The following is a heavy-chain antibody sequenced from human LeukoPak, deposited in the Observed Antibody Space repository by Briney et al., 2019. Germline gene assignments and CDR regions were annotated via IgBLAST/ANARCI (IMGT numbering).Heavy chain of an antibody. CDR2: IIPIFGIA. V-gene: IGHV1-69*04. D-gene: IGHD4-23*01. Sequence: PGSSVKVSSKASGGTFSSYAISWVRQAPGQGLEWMGRIIPIFGIANYAQKFQGRVTITADKSTSTAYMELSSLRSEDTAVYYCARDSDYGGFLPWGQGTLVTVSS. J-gene: IGHJ5*02. CDR3: ARDSDYGGFLP. CDR1: GGTFSSYA.